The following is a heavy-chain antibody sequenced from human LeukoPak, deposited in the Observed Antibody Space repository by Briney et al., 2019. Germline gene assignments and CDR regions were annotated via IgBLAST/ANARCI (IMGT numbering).Heavy chain of an antibody. Sequence: PGGSLRLSCAASGFTFSSYSMNGVRQAPGKGLEGVSSISSIRSYIFYAESVKGGFSTSRDNAKTSLYLQMNSLRAEDTAVYYCASPQTTITGTTSGRHYSYYMDVWGKGTTVTVSS. CDR2: ISSIRSYI. V-gene: IGHV3-21*01. CDR3: ASPQTTITGTTSGRHYSYYMDV. CDR1: GFTFSSYS. J-gene: IGHJ6*03. D-gene: IGHD1-7*01.